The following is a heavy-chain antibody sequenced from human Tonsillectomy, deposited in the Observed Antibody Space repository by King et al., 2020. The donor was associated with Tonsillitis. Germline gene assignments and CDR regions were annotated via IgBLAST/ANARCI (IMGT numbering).Heavy chain of an antibody. D-gene: IGHD6-13*01. V-gene: IGHV3-23*04. CDR2: ISGSGGST. Sequence: VQLVESGGGLVQPGGSLRLSCAASGFTFSSYAISWVRQAPGKGLEWVSAISGSGGSTYYADSVKGRFTISRDNSKNTLYLQMNSLRAEDTAVYFCAKDSQLVSYFDYWGQGILVTVSS. CDR1: GFTFSSYA. CDR3: AKDSQLVSYFDY. J-gene: IGHJ4*02.